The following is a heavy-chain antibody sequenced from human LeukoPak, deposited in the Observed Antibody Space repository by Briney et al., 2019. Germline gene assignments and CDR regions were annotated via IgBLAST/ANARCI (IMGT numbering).Heavy chain of an antibody. V-gene: IGHV1-69*13. CDR1: VGTFSSYA. J-gene: IGHJ6*03. CDR2: IIPIFGTA. Sequence: VASVTVSCKASVGTFSSYAISWVRQAPGQGLEWMGGIIPIFGTANYAQKFQGRVTITADESTSTAYMELSSLRSEDTAVYYCARDRGGYSYGFNYYYYMDVWGKGTTVTISS. D-gene: IGHD5-18*01. CDR3: ARDRGGYSYGFNYYYYMDV.